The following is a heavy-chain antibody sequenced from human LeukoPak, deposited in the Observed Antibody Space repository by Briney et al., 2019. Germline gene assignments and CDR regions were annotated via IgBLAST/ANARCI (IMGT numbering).Heavy chain of an antibody. D-gene: IGHD6-13*01. Sequence: SETLFLTCAVYGGSFSGYYWSWIRQPPGKGLEWIGEINHSGSTNYNPSLKSRVTISVDTSKNQFSLKLSSVTAADTAVYYCARGRRIAAALRGWFDPWGQGTLVTVSS. CDR3: ARGRRIAAALRGWFDP. CDR1: GGSFSGYY. J-gene: IGHJ5*02. CDR2: INHSGST. V-gene: IGHV4-34*01.